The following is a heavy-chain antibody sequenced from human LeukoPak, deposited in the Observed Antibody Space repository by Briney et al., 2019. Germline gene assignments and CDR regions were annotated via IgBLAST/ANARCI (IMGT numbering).Heavy chain of an antibody. Sequence: SETLSLTCAVYDGSFNDYYWSWIRQPPGKGLEWIGEIKHSGSTKYNPPLKSRVTISVDKSKNQFSLKLKSVTAADTAVYYCAGSRPSDAFDIWGQGTMVTVSS. CDR2: IKHSGST. D-gene: IGHD6-6*01. J-gene: IGHJ3*02. CDR3: AGSRPSDAFDI. CDR1: DGSFNDYY. V-gene: IGHV4-34*01.